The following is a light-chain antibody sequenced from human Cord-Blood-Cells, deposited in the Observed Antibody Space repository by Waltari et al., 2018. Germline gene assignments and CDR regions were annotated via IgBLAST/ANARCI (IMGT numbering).Light chain of an antibody. CDR1: QGVSSY. CDR2: DAS. J-gene: IGKJ4*01. Sequence: DIVLKQSPATLSFSPGERATPSCRASQGVSSYLAWYQQKPGQAPRLLLYDASNRATRIPARFSGSGPGTDFTLTISSLEPEDFAVYYCQQRSNWLTFGGGTKVEIK. CDR3: QQRSNWLT. V-gene: IGKV3D-11*01.